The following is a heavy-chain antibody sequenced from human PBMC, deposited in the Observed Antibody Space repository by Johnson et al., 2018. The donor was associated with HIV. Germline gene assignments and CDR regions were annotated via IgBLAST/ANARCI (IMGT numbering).Heavy chain of an antibody. CDR3: ARERNMIVVDDDAFDI. CDR2: IKQDGSEK. D-gene: IGHD3-22*01. Sequence: VQLVESGGGLVQPGGSLRLSCAASGFTFSSYAMSWVRQAPGKGLEWVANIKQDGSEKYYVDSVKGRFTIPRDNSKNTLYLQMNSLRAEDTAVYYCARERNMIVVDDDAFDIWGQGTMVTVSS. V-gene: IGHV3-7*01. J-gene: IGHJ3*02. CDR1: GFTFSSYA.